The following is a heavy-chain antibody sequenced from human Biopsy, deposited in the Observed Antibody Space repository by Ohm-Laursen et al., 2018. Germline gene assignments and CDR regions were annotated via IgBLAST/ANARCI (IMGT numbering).Heavy chain of an antibody. CDR1: GYTFTAYG. V-gene: IGHV1-18*04. CDR2: ISVKTGNT. CDR3: AREGTSVTFFGKISDYYFDF. J-gene: IGHJ4*02. D-gene: IGHD3-3*01. Sequence: SSVKVSCNTSGYTFTAYGISWVRQAPGQGLEWLGWISVKTGNTNYTQKLQGRVTMTTDTSTNTAYMELRSLRSDDTALYYCAREGTSVTFFGKISDYYFDFWGPGTVVTVSS.